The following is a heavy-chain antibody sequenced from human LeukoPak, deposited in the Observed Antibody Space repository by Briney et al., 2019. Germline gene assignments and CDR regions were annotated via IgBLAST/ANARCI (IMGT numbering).Heavy chain of an antibody. CDR1: GYTFTSYD. CDR3: ASGIVAYYDSSGYYHTSS. Sequence: ASVKVSCKASGYTFTSYDINWVRQATGQGLEWMGWMNPNSGNTGYAQKFQGRVTMTRNTSISTAYRELSSLRSEDTAVYYCASGIVAYYDSSGYYHTSSWGQGTLVTVSS. CDR2: MNPNSGNT. D-gene: IGHD3-22*01. V-gene: IGHV1-8*01. J-gene: IGHJ5*02.